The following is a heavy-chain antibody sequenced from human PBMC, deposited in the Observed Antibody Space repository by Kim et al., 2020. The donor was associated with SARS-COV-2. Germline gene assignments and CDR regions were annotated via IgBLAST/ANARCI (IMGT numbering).Heavy chain of an antibody. Sequence: KRRFAISVDTSKNQFSLKLSSVTAADTAVYYCARGRLFGVVIIPTKLFDYWGQGTLVTVSS. J-gene: IGHJ4*02. D-gene: IGHD3-3*01. V-gene: IGHV4-34*01. CDR3: ARGRLFGVVIIPTKLFDY.